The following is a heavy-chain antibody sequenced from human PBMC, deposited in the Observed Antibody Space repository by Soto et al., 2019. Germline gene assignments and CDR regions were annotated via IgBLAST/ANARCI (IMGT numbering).Heavy chain of an antibody. CDR1: GFAFTSYR. J-gene: IGHJ6*03. Sequence: VQLVESGGGLVQPGGSLRLSCVASGFAFTSYRMHWVRQAPGKGLVWVSRIKTDGSRTTYADSVKGRFTISRDNAKNTLYLQMNILRAEDTAVYYCAREPRASNGDYINSYYYYMDVWGTGTTVTVSS. CDR2: IKTDGSRT. V-gene: IGHV3-74*03. CDR3: AREPRASNGDYINSYYYYMDV. D-gene: IGHD4-17*01.